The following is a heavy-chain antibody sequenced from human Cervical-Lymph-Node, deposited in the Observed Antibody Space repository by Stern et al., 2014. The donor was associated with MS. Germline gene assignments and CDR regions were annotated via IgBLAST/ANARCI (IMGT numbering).Heavy chain of an antibody. CDR3: ARGGRGVGLEY. Sequence: VQLVESGGGVVQPGRSLSLSCVASGFTFSTYAMHWVRQAPGKGLEWVALVSYDGNQRNSTDSVKARFTISRDNSKNTLYLHMNSLRDEDTAVYFCARGGRGVGLEYWGQGALVTVSS. D-gene: IGHD3-10*01. V-gene: IGHV3-30-3*01. CDR1: GFTFSTYA. CDR2: VSYDGNQR. J-gene: IGHJ4*02.